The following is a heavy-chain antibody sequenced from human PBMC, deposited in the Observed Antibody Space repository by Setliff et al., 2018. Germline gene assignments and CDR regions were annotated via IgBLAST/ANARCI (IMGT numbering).Heavy chain of an antibody. CDR3: ARADSSGYYPYFDY. V-gene: IGHV4-59*01. D-gene: IGHD3-22*01. CDR2: IYYSGST. J-gene: IGHJ4*02. Sequence: RDPPGKGLEWIGYIYYSGSTNYNPSLKSRVTISVDTSKNQFSLKLSSVTAADTAVYYCARADSSGYYPYFDYWGQGTLVTVSS.